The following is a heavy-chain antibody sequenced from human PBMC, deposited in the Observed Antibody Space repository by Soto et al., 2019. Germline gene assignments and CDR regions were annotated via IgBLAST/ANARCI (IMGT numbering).Heavy chain of an antibody. CDR3: ARDYGLSF. J-gene: IGHJ4*02. Sequence: EVQMLESGGSWVQPGGSLRLSCAASGFTFNIYGMSWVRQAPGKGLEWVSSVSNSGGGTNYADSVKGRFTISRDNSKNTLYLQMNSLRAEDTALYYCARDYGLSFWGQGTLVTVSS. V-gene: IGHV3-23*01. D-gene: IGHD3-10*01. CDR1: GFTFNIYG. CDR2: VSNSGGGT.